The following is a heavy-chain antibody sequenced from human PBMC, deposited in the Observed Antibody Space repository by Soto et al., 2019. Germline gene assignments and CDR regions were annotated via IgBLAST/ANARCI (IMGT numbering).Heavy chain of an antibody. CDR1: GGSFSAYY. CDR2: IDHSGST. D-gene: IGHD2-15*01. J-gene: IGHJ6*02. Sequence: LSLTCAVNGGSFSAYYWTWIRQPPGRGLEWIGEIDHSGSTNYNPSLEGRVTISIDTAKDRFSLNVTSVTAADTAVYYCVRGLRYSGMDVWGQGTTVTVSS. CDR3: VRGLRYSGMDV. V-gene: IGHV4-34*01.